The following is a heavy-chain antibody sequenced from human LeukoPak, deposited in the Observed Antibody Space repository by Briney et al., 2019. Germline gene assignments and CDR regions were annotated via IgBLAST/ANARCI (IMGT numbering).Heavy chain of an antibody. CDR1: GFSFSNYA. J-gene: IGHJ6*03. CDR2: ISFDINNK. Sequence: GGSLRLSCAASGFSFSNYAMHWVRQAPGKGLEWVAVISFDINNKYYADSVKGRFAISRDSSRNTLYLQMNSLRTEDTAVYYCALGTYYYMDVWGKGTTVTVSS. V-gene: IGHV3-30*09. CDR3: ALGTYYYMDV. D-gene: IGHD3-16*01.